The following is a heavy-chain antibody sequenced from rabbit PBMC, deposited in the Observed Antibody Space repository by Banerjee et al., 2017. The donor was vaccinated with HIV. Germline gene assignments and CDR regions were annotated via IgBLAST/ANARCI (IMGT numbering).Heavy chain of an antibody. J-gene: IGHJ6*01. V-gene: IGHV1S45*01. CDR1: GFDFSSYYM. CDR3: ARDAGYAGSNL. Sequence: QEQLKESGGGLVQPGGSLKLSCKASGFDFSSYYMSWVRQAPGKGLEWIACISAGSSGSTYYATWAKGRSTISKTSSTTVTLQMTSLTAADTATYFCARDAGYAGSNLRGQGTLVTVS. CDR2: ISAGSSGST. D-gene: IGHD4-2*01.